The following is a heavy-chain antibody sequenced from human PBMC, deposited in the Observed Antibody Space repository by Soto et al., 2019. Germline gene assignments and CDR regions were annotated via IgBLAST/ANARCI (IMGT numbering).Heavy chain of an antibody. CDR1: GFTFSSYA. CDR3: AKARFDWLNSYYYGMDV. Sequence: GGSLRLSCAASGFTFSSYAMSWVRQAPGKGLEWVSAISGSGGSTYYADSVKGRFTISRDNSKNTLYLQMNSLRAEDTAVYYCAKARFDWLNSYYYGMDVWGQGTTVTVSS. D-gene: IGHD3-9*01. V-gene: IGHV3-23*01. CDR2: ISGSGGST. J-gene: IGHJ6*02.